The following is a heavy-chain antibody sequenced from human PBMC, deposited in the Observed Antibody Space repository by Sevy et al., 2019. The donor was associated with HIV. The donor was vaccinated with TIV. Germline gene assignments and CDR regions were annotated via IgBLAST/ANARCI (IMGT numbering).Heavy chain of an antibody. Sequence: SETLSLTCTVSGGSISSGSYYWSWIRQPAGKGLEWIGRIYTSGSTNYNPSLKSRVTMSVDTSKNQFSLKLSSVTAADTAVYYCARDGFDWWGKYYYYYGMAVWGQGTTVTVS. CDR3: ARDGFDWWGKYYYYYGMAV. J-gene: IGHJ6*02. CDR2: IYTSGST. V-gene: IGHV4-61*02. CDR1: GGSISSGSYY. D-gene: IGHD3-9*01.